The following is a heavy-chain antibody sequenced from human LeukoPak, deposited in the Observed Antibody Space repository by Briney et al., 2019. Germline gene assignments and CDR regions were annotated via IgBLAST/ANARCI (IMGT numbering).Heavy chain of an antibody. CDR2: ITSSGSTI. CDR3: ASAGGLRLGHLPFDY. CDR1: GFTFSDYY. Sequence: TGGSLRLSCAASGFTFSDYYMSWIRQAPGKGLEWVSYITSSGSTIYYADSVKGRFTISRDNAKNSLYLQMNSLRAEDTAVYYCASAGGLRLGHLPFDYWGQGTLVTVSS. D-gene: IGHD5-12*01. V-gene: IGHV3-11*04. J-gene: IGHJ4*02.